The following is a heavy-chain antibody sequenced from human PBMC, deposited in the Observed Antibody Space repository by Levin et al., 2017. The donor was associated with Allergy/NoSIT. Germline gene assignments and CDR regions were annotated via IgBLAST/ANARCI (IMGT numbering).Heavy chain of an antibody. CDR1: GVIVSSNY. CDR3: ARGYQLLHYFDY. Sequence: LSLTCAASGVIVSSNYMSWVRQAPGKGLEWISVIYSGGDTYYADSVKGRFTISRDISKNTLFLQMNSLRAEDTAVYYCARGYQLLHYFDYWGQGTLVTVSS. V-gene: IGHV3-53*01. J-gene: IGHJ4*02. D-gene: IGHD2-2*01. CDR2: IYSGGDT.